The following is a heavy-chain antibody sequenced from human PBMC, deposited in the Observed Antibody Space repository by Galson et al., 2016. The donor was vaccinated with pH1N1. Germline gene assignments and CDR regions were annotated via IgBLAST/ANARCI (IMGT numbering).Heavy chain of an antibody. Sequence: SVKVSCKASGGIFRSYAISWVRQAPGQGPEWMGGILAIFGTAKYAQKFQGRLTITADESTTTAYMELSSLRSGDTAVYYCASEGGYYVRGDLQHWGQGTLVIVSS. CDR3: ASEGGYYVRGDLQH. CDR2: ILAIFGTA. J-gene: IGHJ1*01. V-gene: IGHV1-69*13. D-gene: IGHD3-22*01. CDR1: GGIFRSYA.